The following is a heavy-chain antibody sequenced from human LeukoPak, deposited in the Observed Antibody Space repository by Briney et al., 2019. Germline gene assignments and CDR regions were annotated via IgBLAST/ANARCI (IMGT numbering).Heavy chain of an antibody. CDR1: GFTFSSYA. J-gene: IGHJ4*02. CDR3: ARGVVVPAAMAPMVDY. V-gene: IGHV3-23*01. Sequence: PGGSLRLSCAASGFTFSSYAMSWVHQARGKGQEWVSAISGSGGSTYYADSVKGRFTISRDNSKNTLYPQMNSLRAEDTAVYYCARGVVVPAAMAPMVDYWGQGTLVTVSS. CDR2: ISGSGGST. D-gene: IGHD2-2*01.